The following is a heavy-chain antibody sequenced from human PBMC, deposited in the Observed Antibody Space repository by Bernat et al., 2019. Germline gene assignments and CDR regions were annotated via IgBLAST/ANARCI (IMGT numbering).Heavy chain of an antibody. J-gene: IGHJ4*02. V-gene: IGHV3-15*01. CDR2: IKHKADGGTT. CDR1: GFTFSNAW. CDR3: TTGNN. Sequence: EVQLVESGGGLVKPGGSLRLSCAASGFTFSNAWMTWVRQAPGKGLEWVGHIKHKADGGTTDYAAPVKGRFTFSRDDSKNTLYLQMNSLKTEDTAIYYCTTGNNWGQGTLVTVSS.